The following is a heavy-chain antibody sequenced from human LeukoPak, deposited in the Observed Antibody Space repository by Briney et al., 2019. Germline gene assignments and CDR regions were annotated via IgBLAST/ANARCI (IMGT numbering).Heavy chain of an antibody. J-gene: IGHJ6*02. CDR1: GYTFTGYY. CDR3: ARDWYRPRKYYYGMDV. D-gene: IGHD6-13*01. Sequence: ASVKVSCKASGYTFTGYYMHWVRQAPGQGLEWMGWINPNSGGTNYAQKFQGRVTMTRDTSISTAYMELSRPRSDDTAVYYCARDWYRPRKYYYGMDVWGQGTTVTVSS. CDR2: INPNSGGT. V-gene: IGHV1-2*02.